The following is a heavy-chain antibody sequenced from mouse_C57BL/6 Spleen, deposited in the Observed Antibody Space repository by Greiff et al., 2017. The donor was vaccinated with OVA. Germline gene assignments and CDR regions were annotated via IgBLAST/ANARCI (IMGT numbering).Heavy chain of an antibody. Sequence: QVQLQQSGAELVKPGASVKISCKASGYAFSSYWMNWVKQRPGKGLEWIGQIYPGDGDTNYNGKFKGKATLTADKSSSTAYMQLSSLTSEDSAVYFCTRYYGSSHWYFDVWGTGTTVTVSS. CDR1: GYAFSSYW. CDR2: IYPGDGDT. V-gene: IGHV1-80*01. CDR3: TRYYGSSHWYFDV. D-gene: IGHD1-1*01. J-gene: IGHJ1*03.